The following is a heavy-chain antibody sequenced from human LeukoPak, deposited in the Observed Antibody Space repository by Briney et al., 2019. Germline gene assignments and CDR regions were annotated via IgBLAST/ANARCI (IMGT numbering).Heavy chain of an antibody. CDR3: ARESTIAARPGAFDI. D-gene: IGHD6-6*01. Sequence: GGSLRLSCAASGFTFSSYWMTWVRQAPGKGLEWVAFIRYDGSNKYYADSVKGRFTISRDNSKNTLYLQMNSLRAEDTAVYYCARESTIAARPGAFDIWGQGTMVTVSS. V-gene: IGHV3-30*02. CDR1: GFTFSSYW. CDR2: IRYDGSNK. J-gene: IGHJ3*02.